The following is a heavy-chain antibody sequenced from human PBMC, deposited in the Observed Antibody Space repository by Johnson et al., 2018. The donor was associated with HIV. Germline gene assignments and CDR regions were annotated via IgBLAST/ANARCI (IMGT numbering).Heavy chain of an antibody. D-gene: IGHD2-8*01. J-gene: IGHJ3*02. V-gene: IGHV3-30*04. CDR1: GFTFSSYP. CDR2: ISYDGSNK. CDR3: VYAGPTFHDAFGI. Sequence: VQLVESGGGVVQPGRSLRLSCVASGFTFSSYPMHWVRQAPGKGLEWVAVISYDGSNKYYADSVKGRFTISRDNSKNTLYLQMNSLRAEDTAVYYCVYAGPTFHDAFGIWGQGTMVTVSS.